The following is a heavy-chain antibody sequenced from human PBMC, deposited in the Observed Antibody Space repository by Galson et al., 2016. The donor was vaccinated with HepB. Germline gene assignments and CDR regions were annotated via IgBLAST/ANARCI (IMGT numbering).Heavy chain of an antibody. V-gene: IGHV3-30-3*01. J-gene: IGHJ5*02. D-gene: IGHD1-1*01. CDR1: GFTFSNYA. Sequence: SLRLSCASYGFTFSNYAMHWVRQAPGKGLEWVAVILYDEHNEYYADSVTGRFTISRDNSRNTLYLQMNRLRVEDTAVYYCARGRRYNWNDVRGSGFDPWGQGTLVTVSS. CDR3: ARGRRYNWNDVRGSGFDP. CDR2: ILYDEHNE.